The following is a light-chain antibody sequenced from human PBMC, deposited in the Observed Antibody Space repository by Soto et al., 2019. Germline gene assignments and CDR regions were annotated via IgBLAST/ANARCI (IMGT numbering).Light chain of an antibody. CDR2: GNS. J-gene: IGLJ3*02. Sequence: QSVLTQPPSVSGAPGQRVTISCTGSSSNIGAGYDVHWYQQLPGTAPKLLIYGNSNRPSGVPDRFSGSKSGTSASLAITGLQDEDEADYYCQSYDSILSMVFGGGTKLTVL. CDR1: SSNIGAGYD. CDR3: QSYDSILSMV. V-gene: IGLV1-40*01.